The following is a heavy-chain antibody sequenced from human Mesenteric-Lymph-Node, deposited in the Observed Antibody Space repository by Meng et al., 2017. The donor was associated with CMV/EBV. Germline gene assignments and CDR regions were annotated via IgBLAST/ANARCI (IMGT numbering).Heavy chain of an antibody. CDR3: TRLRSSVISDYYFYGLDV. J-gene: IGHJ6*02. V-gene: IGHV3-73*01. D-gene: IGHD3/OR15-3a*01. CDR1: GITLSGSI. Sequence: GGSLRLSCAASGITLSGSIIHWVRQASGKGPEWVGQIKGKSNRDATEYAASVKRRFTISRDDLRNTAFLEMNSLKPEDTAVYYCTRLRSSVISDYYFYGLDVWGQGTTVTVSS. CDR2: IKGKSNRDAT.